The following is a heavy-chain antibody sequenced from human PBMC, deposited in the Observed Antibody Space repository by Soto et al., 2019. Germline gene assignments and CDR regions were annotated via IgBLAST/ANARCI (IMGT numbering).Heavy chain of an antibody. CDR1: GFTVSSNY. Sequence: EVQLVESGGGLIQPGGSLRLSCAASGFTVSSNYMSWVRQAPGKGLEWVSVIYSGGSTYYADSVKGRFTISRDNSKNTLYLQMNSLRVEDTAVYYCAREGHDSSGYYPGYWGQGTLVTVSS. CDR3: AREGHDSSGYYPGY. CDR2: IYSGGST. J-gene: IGHJ4*02. D-gene: IGHD3-22*01. V-gene: IGHV3-53*01.